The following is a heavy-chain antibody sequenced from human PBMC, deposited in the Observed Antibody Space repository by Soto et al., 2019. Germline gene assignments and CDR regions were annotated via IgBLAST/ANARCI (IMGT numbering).Heavy chain of an antibody. J-gene: IGHJ4*02. V-gene: IGHV3-30*01. CDR1: VFSFRSYA. CDR3: ARGDSNSSSDY. D-gene: IGHD6-13*01. Sequence: QVQLVESGGGVVQPGRSLRLSCAASVFSFRSYAMDWVRQAPGKGLEWVAVISYDGTNKYYADSVKGRVTISRDNSTNTLSLQMNSLRPEDTAVYYCARGDSNSSSDYWGQGTLMTVSS. CDR2: ISYDGTNK.